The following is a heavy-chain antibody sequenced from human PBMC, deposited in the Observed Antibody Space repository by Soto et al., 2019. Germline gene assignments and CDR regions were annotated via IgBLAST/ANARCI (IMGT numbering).Heavy chain of an antibody. CDR1: GGSIRSGGYY. Sequence: HSETLSLTCAVSGGSIRSGGYYWRWIRQHPGKGLEWIGYIYYSGSTYYNPSLKSRVTISVDTSKNQFSLKLSSVTAADTAVYYCASERGGADCCTFFDYRGQGTLVTVPS. CDR2: IYYSGST. V-gene: IGHV4-31*11. CDR3: ASERGGADCCTFFDY. J-gene: IGHJ4*02. D-gene: IGHD2-21*02.